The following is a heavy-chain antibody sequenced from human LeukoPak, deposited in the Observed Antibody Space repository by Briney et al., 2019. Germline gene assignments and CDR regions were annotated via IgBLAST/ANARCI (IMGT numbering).Heavy chain of an antibody. Sequence: SETLSLTCIVSGGSISSISSNNYHWGWIRQPPGKGLEWIGSIYYSGSTYYNPSLKSRVTISVDTSKNQFSLKLSSVTAADTAVYYCARHPIFSGMKSQLWFDPWGQGALVTVSS. J-gene: IGHJ5*02. V-gene: IGHV4-39*01. D-gene: IGHD3-10*01. CDR2: IYYSGST. CDR1: GGSISSISSNNYH. CDR3: ARHPIFSGMKSQLWFDP.